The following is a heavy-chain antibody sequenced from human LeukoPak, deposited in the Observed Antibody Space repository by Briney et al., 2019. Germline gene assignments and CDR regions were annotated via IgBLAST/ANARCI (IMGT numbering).Heavy chain of an antibody. CDR3: ARGVEAVYFDY. CDR2: IYHSGST. CDR1: GGSISSGGYS. D-gene: IGHD3-10*01. Sequence: SQTLSLTCAVSGGSISSGGYSWSWIRQPPGKGLEWIGYIYHSGSTYYNPSLKSRVTISVDRSKNQFSLKLSSVTAADTAAYYCARGVEAVYFDYWGQGTLVTVSS. V-gene: IGHV4-30-2*01. J-gene: IGHJ4*02.